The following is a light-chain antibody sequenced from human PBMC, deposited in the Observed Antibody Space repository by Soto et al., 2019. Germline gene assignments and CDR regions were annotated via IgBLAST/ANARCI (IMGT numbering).Light chain of an antibody. CDR3: QQYNLWPPGYT. Sequence: GMTQSPATLSVSPGERATLTCRASQRVGGNLAWYQQRPGQPPRLLIYGASNRATGTPARFSGSGSGTEFTLTIASLQSEDFALYFCQQYNLWPPGYTFGQGTKREIK. CDR2: GAS. J-gene: IGKJ2*01. V-gene: IGKV3-15*01. CDR1: QRVGGN.